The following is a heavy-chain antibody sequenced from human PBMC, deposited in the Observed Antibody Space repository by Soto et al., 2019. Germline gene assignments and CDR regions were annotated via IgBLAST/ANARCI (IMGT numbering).Heavy chain of an antibody. J-gene: IGHJ3*02. CDR3: ARKTGTGAFDM. CDR1: GFTFSSYE. Sequence: PGGSLRLSCAASGFTFSSYEMNWVRQAPGKGLEWVSYISSSGSTIYYADSVKGRFTISRDNAKNSLYLQMNSLRAEDTAVYYCARKTGTGAFDMWGQGTMVTVSS. V-gene: IGHV3-48*03. CDR2: ISSSGSTI. D-gene: IGHD1-1*01.